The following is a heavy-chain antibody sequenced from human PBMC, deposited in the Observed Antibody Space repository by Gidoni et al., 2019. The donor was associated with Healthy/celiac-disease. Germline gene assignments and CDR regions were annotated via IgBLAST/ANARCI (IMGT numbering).Heavy chain of an antibody. CDR2: ISGSGGST. Sequence: EVQLLESGGGLVQPGGSLRLSCAASGFTFSSYAMSWVRQAPGKGLEWVSAISGSGGSTYYADSVKGRFTISRDNSKNTLYLQMNSLRAEDTAVYYCAKEGKNPEWELPRDDAFDIWGQGTMVTVSS. J-gene: IGHJ3*02. CDR1: GFTFSSYA. D-gene: IGHD1-26*01. CDR3: AKEGKNPEWELPRDDAFDI. V-gene: IGHV3-23*01.